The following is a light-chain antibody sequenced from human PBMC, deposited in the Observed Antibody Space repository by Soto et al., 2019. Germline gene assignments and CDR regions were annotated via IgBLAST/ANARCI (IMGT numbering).Light chain of an antibody. CDR1: QSISNW. Sequence: DIQMTQSPSTLSASVGDRVTITCRASQSISNWLAWYQQKAGEATNLLIQAASNLQSGVPSRFSGSGSGTEFTLTISSLQPGDFAAYYCLQYSTYPISFGGGTKVDIK. J-gene: IGKJ4*01. V-gene: IGKV1-5*03. CDR3: LQYSTYPIS. CDR2: AAS.